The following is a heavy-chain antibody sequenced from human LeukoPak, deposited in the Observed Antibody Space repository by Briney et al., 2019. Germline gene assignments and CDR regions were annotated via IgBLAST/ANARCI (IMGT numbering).Heavy chain of an antibody. V-gene: IGHV4-34*01. CDR1: GGSFSGYY. CDR2: IDHSGST. CDR3: ARHTPRLVWSGPRFDY. D-gene: IGHD3-3*01. J-gene: IGHJ4*02. Sequence: SETLSLTCAVYGGSFSGYYWSWIRQPPGKGLEWIGEIDHSGSTNYNPSLKSRVTITVDTSKNQFSLKLSSVTAADTAVYYCARHTPRLVWSGPRFDYWGQGTLVTVSS.